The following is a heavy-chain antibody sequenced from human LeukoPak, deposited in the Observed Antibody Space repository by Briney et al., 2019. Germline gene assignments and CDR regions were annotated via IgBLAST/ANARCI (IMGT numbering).Heavy chain of an antibody. J-gene: IGHJ5*02. V-gene: IGHV1-8*01. CDR3: ARVFPYYDFWSGYRNWFDP. CDR2: MNPNSGNT. D-gene: IGHD3-3*01. Sequence: ALVKVSCKASGYTFTSYDINWVRQATGQGLEWMGWMNPNSGNTGYAQKFQGRVTMTRNTSISTAYMELSSLRSEDTAVYYCARVFPYYDFWSGYRNWFDPWGQGTLVTVSS. CDR1: GYTFTSYD.